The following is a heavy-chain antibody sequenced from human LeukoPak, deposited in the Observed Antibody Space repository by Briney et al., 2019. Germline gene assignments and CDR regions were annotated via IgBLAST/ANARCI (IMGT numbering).Heavy chain of an antibody. J-gene: IGHJ4*02. CDR2: ISSSSSYI. Sequence: PGGSLRLSCAASGFTFSSYSMNWVRQAPGKGLEWVSSISSSSSYIYYADSVKGRFTISRDNAKNSLYLQMNSLRAEDTAVYYCARDFLNDYSNYGFDYWGQGTLVTVSS. CDR3: ARDFLNDYSNYGFDY. V-gene: IGHV3-21*01. D-gene: IGHD4-11*01. CDR1: GFTFSSYS.